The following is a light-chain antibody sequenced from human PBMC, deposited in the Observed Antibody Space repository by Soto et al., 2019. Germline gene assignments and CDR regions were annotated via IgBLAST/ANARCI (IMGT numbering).Light chain of an antibody. CDR1: QSVSSN. V-gene: IGKV3-15*01. CDR2: GAS. J-gene: IGKJ5*01. CDR3: QQYNNWPPSII. Sequence: ELVLTQSPATLSLSPGETATLSCRASQSVSSNVAWYQQRPGQAPRLLIYGASTRATDTPVRFRGSGSGTEFTLTISSLQSEDLGVYYCQQYNNWPPSIIFGQGTRLEIK.